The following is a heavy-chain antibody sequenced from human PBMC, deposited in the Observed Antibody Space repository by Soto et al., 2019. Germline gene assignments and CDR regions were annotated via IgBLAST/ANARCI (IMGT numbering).Heavy chain of an antibody. D-gene: IGHD5-12*01. CDR1: GFTFSGSA. Sequence: RSLRLSCTASGFTFSGSAMHGVRQASGKGLEWVGRIRSKANSYAAAYAASVKGRFTISRDDSKNTAYLQMNSLKTEDTAVYYCTRLATIYYYYGMDVWGQGTTVTVS. CDR2: IRSKANSYAA. V-gene: IGHV3-73*01. J-gene: IGHJ6*02. CDR3: TRLATIYYYYGMDV.